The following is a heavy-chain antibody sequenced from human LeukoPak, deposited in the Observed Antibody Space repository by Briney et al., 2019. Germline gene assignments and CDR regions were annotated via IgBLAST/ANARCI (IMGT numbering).Heavy chain of an antibody. CDR1: GFTFSSYA. CDR3: AKDPVSPYYSYFDY. D-gene: IGHD3-22*01. Sequence: GGSLRLPCAASGFTFSSYAMSWVRQAPGKGLEWVSAISGSGGSTYYADSVKGRFTISRDNSMNTLYLQMNSLRAEDTAVYYCAKDPVSPYYSYFDYWGQGTLVTVSS. J-gene: IGHJ4*02. V-gene: IGHV3-23*01. CDR2: ISGSGGST.